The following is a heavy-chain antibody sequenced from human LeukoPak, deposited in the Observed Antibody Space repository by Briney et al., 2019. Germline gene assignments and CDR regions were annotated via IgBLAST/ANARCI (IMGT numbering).Heavy chain of an antibody. Sequence: GGSLRLSCAASGFTVSNNYMSWVRQAPGKGLEWVSVIYSGGSTYYADSVKGRFTISRDNSKNTLYLQMNSLRAEDTAVYYCARELYGDYSFDYWGQGTLVTVST. V-gene: IGHV3-53*01. CDR3: ARELYGDYSFDY. D-gene: IGHD4-17*01. J-gene: IGHJ4*02. CDR1: GFTVSNNY. CDR2: IYSGGST.